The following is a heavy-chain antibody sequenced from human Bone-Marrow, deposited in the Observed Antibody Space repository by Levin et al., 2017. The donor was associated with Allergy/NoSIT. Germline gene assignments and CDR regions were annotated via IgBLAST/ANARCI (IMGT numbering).Heavy chain of an antibody. CDR2: VYWDDDK. CDR1: GFSLSSSPVG. V-gene: IGHV2-5*02. Sequence: TLSLTCTFSGFSLSSSPVGVAWIRQPPGTALEWLAVVYWDDDKRYNPSLRSRLTITKDTSKNQVVLTVTNMDPADTATYFCAHRDRAGYRSGWETFYLDYWGQGILVTVSS. CDR3: AHRDRAGYRSGWETFYLDY. J-gene: IGHJ4*02. D-gene: IGHD6-19*01.